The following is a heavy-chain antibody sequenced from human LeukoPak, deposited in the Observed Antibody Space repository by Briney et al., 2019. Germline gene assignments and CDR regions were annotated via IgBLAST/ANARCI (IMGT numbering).Heavy chain of an antibody. CDR1: GGSISSYY. Sequence: SETLSLTCTVSGGSISSYYWSWIRQPPGKGLEWIGYIYYSGSTNYNPSLKSRVTISVDTSKNQFSLKLSSETAADTAVYYCARAYLYYYDSSGYLDAFDIWGQGTMVTVSS. J-gene: IGHJ3*02. D-gene: IGHD3-22*01. V-gene: IGHV4-59*01. CDR3: ARAYLYYYDSSGYLDAFDI. CDR2: IYYSGST.